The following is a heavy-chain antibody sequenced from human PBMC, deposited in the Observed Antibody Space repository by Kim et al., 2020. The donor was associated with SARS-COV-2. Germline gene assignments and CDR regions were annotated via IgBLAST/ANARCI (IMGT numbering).Heavy chain of an antibody. CDR2: INPNSGGT. CDR3: ARDPPRDYGDPFDY. D-gene: IGHD4-17*01. Sequence: ASVKVSCKASGYTFTGYYMHWVRQAPGQGLEWMGWINPNSGGTNYAQKFRGRVTMTRDTSISTAYMELSRLRSDDTAVYYCARDPPRDYGDPFDYWGQGTLVTVSS. CDR1: GYTFTGYY. J-gene: IGHJ4*02. V-gene: IGHV1-2*02.